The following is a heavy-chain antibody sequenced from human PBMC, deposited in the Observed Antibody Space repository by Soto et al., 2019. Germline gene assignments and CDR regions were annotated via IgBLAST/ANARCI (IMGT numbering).Heavy chain of an antibody. CDR3: AREVRITMVRGVRYWFDP. D-gene: IGHD3-10*01. V-gene: IGHV4-31*03. Sequence: SETLSLTCTVSGGSISSGGYYWSWIRQHPGKGLEWIGYIYYSGSTYYNPSLKSRVTISVDTSKNQFSLKLSSVTAADTAVYYCAREVRITMVRGVRYWFDPWGQGTLVTVS. CDR1: GGSISSGGYY. J-gene: IGHJ5*02. CDR2: IYYSGST.